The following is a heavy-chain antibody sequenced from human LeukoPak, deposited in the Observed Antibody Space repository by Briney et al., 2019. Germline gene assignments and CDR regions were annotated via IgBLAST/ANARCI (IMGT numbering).Heavy chain of an antibody. D-gene: IGHD6-6*01. J-gene: IGHJ4*02. V-gene: IGHV1-58*02. CDR2: IVVGSGNT. Sequence: ASVKVSCKASGFTFTRSAMQWGRQARGQRLEWIGWIVVGSGNTNYAQKFQERVTITRDMSTSTAYMELSSLRSEDTAVYYCAAVDSSSSAYQLDYWGQGTLVTVSS. CDR1: GFTFTRSA. CDR3: AAVDSSSSAYQLDY.